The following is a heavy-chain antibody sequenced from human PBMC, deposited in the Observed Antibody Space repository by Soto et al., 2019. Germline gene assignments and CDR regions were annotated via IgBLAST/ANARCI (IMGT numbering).Heavy chain of an antibody. CDR3: ARFIMTTVTGWFDP. CDR2: IKQDGSEK. CDR1: GFTFSSYW. V-gene: IGHV3-7*01. Sequence: EVQLVESGGGLVQPGGSLRLSCAASGFTFSSYWMSWVRQAPGKGREWVANIKQDGSEKYYVDSVKGRFTISRDNAKNSLYLQMNSLRAEDTAVYYCARFIMTTVTGWFDPWGQGTLVTVSS. J-gene: IGHJ5*02. D-gene: IGHD4-17*01.